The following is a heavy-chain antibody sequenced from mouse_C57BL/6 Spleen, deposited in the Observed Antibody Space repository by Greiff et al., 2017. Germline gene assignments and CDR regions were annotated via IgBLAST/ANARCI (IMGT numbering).Heavy chain of an antibody. CDR3: ARLGDFDY. D-gene: IGHD4-1*01. V-gene: IGHV1-59*01. CDR1: GYTFTSSW. J-gene: IGHJ2*01. Sequence: VQLQQPGAELVRPGTSVKLSCKASGYTFTSSWMHWVKQRPGQGLEWIGVIDPADSYTNYNQKFKGKATLTVDTSSSTAYMQLSSLTSEDSAVYYCARLGDFDYWGQGTTLTVSS. CDR2: IDPADSYT.